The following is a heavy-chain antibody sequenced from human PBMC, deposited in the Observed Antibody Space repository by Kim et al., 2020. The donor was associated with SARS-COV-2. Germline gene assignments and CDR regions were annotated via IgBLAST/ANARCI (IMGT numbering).Heavy chain of an antibody. CDR2: IWYDGSKA. CDR3: ARDLRRKGGSGTYWPYG. Sequence: GGSLRLSCEASGFTFSSYAMHWVRQAPGKGLEWVAFIWYDGSKAFYGDSLKGRFTISRDNSKKMLYLDMTSLRPEDTAVYFCARDLRRKGGSGTYWPYG. D-gene: IGHD3-10*01. CDR1: GFTFSSYA. J-gene: IGHJ6*01. V-gene: IGHV3-33*01.